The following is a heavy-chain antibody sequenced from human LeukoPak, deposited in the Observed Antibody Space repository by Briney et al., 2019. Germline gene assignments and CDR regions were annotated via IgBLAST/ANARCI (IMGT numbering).Heavy chain of an antibody. Sequence: SETLSLTCNVSGGSISSSSYYWGWIRQPPGKGLEWIGSIYYSGSTYYNPSLKSRVTISVDTSKNQFPLKLSSVAAADTAVYYCARQKRWDGYTLDGWGQGTLVTVSS. CDR3: ARQKRWDGYTLDG. V-gene: IGHV4-39*01. CDR1: GGSISSSSYY. D-gene: IGHD5-24*01. CDR2: IYYSGST. J-gene: IGHJ4*02.